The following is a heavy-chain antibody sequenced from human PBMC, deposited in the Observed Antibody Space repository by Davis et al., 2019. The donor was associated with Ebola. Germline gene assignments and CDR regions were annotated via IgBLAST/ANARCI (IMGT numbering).Heavy chain of an antibody. CDR3: ARDLATVPDYYYYGMDV. Sequence: GESLKISCAASGFTFSSYWMHWVRQAPGKGLVWVSRINSDGSSTSYADSVKGRFTISRDNAKNTLYLQMNSLRAEDTAVYYCARDLATVPDYYYYGMDVWGQGTTVTVSS. V-gene: IGHV3-74*01. D-gene: IGHD4-11*01. CDR1: GFTFSSYW. CDR2: INSDGSST. J-gene: IGHJ6*02.